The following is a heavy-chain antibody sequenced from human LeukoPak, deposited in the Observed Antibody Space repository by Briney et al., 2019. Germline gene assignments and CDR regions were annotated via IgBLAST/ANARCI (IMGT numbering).Heavy chain of an antibody. J-gene: IGHJ4*02. CDR1: GFTFGDYA. V-gene: IGHV3-49*04. CDR3: TRAPLWFGERVPPDY. CDR2: IRSKAYGGTT. D-gene: IGHD3-10*01. Sequence: GGSLRLSCTASGFTFGDYAMSWVRQAPGKGLEWVGFIRSKAYGGTTEYAASVKGRFTISRDDSKSIAHLQMNSLKTEDTAVYYCTRAPLWFGERVPPDYWGQGTLVTVSS.